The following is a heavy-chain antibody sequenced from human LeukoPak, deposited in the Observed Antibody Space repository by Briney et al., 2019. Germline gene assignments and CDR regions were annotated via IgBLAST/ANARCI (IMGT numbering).Heavy chain of an antibody. V-gene: IGHV1-2*02. CDR3: ARSFPVLVTTSTHFDY. CDR1: GYSFTDYY. J-gene: IGHJ4*02. Sequence: GASVKVSCKASGYSFTDYYMHWVRQAPGQGLEWMGWINPNSGGTSYAQKFQGRVTMTRDTSISTAYVELSGLTSDDTAVYYCARSFPVLVTTSTHFDYWGQGTPITVSS. D-gene: IGHD2/OR15-2a*01. CDR2: INPNSGGT.